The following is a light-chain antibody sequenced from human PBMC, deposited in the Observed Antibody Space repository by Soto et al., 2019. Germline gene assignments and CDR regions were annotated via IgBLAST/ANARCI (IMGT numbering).Light chain of an antibody. Sequence: LTQPASVSGSPVQSITISCTGTSSDVGGYNYVSWYQQHPGKAPKLMIYDVSNRPSGVSNRFSGSKSGNTASLTISGLQAEDEADYYCSSYTSSSTYVFGTGTKVTVL. CDR3: SSYTSSSTYV. V-gene: IGLV2-14*01. J-gene: IGLJ1*01. CDR2: DVS. CDR1: SSDVGGYNY.